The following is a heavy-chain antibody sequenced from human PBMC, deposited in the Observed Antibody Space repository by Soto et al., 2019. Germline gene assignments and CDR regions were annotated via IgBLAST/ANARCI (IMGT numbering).Heavy chain of an antibody. CDR2: ISGSGGST. CDR3: AKEGERGYYDSGGYYYSYFDY. J-gene: IGHJ4*02. D-gene: IGHD3-22*01. CDR1: GFTFSSYA. V-gene: IGHV3-23*01. Sequence: GGSLRLSCAASGFTFSSYAMSWVRQAPGKGLEWVSAISGSGGSTYYADSVKGRFTISRDNSKNTLYLQMNSLRAEDTAVYYCAKEGERGYYDSGGYYYSYFDYWGQGTLVTVSS.